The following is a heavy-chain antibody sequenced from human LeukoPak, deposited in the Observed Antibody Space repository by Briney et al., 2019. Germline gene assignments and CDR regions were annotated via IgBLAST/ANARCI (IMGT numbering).Heavy chain of an antibody. J-gene: IGHJ4*02. CDR1: GYTFTGYY. CDR2: INPNSGAT. Sequence: ASVTDSCKGSGYTFTGYYMHWVRQAPGQGFVLMVLINPNSGATNYAQKFQGRVTITSDTSISTAYMELSRLRSDDTAVYYCARDVGKVDYCGQGTLVTVSS. V-gene: IGHV1-2*02. D-gene: IGHD4-23*01. CDR3: ARDVGKVDY.